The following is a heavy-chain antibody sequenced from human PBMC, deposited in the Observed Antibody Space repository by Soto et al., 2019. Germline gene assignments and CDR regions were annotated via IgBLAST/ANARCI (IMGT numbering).Heavy chain of an antibody. CDR3: ASLLRGYSGTGDY. D-gene: IGHD5-12*01. J-gene: IGHJ4*02. Sequence: QVQLVQSGAEVKKPGSWVKVSCKASGGTFSSYAISWVRQAPGQGLEWMGGIIPIFGTAKYAQKFQGRVTITADESTSTAYMELSSLRSEDTAVYYCASLLRGYSGTGDYWGQGTLVTVSS. CDR1: GGTFSSYA. V-gene: IGHV1-69*12. CDR2: IIPIFGTA.